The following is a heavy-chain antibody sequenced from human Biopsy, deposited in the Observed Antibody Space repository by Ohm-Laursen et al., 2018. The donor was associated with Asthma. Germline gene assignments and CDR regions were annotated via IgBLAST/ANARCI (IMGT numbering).Heavy chain of an antibody. J-gene: IGHJ3*02. CDR2: INAGNGNT. Sequence: SVKVSCNTSGYTFINYAIHWVRQAPGQRLEWMGWINAGNGNTKYSEKFQGRVTITRDTSASTAYMDLSSLRSEDTAVYYCARTYYDFLTGQVNDALAMWGQGTVVTVSS. D-gene: IGHD3-9*01. CDR1: GYTFINYA. CDR3: ARTYYDFLTGQVNDALAM. V-gene: IGHV1-3*01.